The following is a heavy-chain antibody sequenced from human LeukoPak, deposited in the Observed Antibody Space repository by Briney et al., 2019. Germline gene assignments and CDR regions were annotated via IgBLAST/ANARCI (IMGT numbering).Heavy chain of an antibody. CDR3: AKESPYAVGGTGRVYYFDY. D-gene: IGHD1-26*01. CDR1: GFTFSSYA. Sequence: GGSLRLSCAASGFTFSSYAISWVRQAPGKGLQWVSAISNSGRTYYTDSVKGRFTISRDNYKNTVHLQMNSLRAEDTAVYYCAKESPYAVGGTGRVYYFDYWGQGALVTVSS. J-gene: IGHJ4*02. V-gene: IGHV3-23*01. CDR2: ISNSGRT.